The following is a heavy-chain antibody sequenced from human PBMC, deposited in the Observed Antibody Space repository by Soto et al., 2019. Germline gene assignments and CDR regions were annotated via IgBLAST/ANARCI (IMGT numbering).Heavy chain of an antibody. CDR2: IRKDGSQR. V-gene: IGHV3-7*05. CDR3: ARDVSPGSSGLYFDAFDI. J-gene: IGHJ3*02. CDR1: EFAFSSYW. D-gene: IGHD6-25*01. Sequence: EVHLVESGGGLVQPGGSLTLSCAASEFAFSSYWMTWVGQAPGKGLEWVANIRKDGSQRSYLDSVRGRFTISRDNSKNSLYLQMNSLRAEDTALYFCARDVSPGSSGLYFDAFDIWGQGTMVTVSS.